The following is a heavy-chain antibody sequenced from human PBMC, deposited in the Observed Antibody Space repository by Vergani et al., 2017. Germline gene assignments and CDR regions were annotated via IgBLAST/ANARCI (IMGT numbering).Heavy chain of an antibody. D-gene: IGHD5-12*01. J-gene: IGHJ6*02. CDR1: GFTFNPYA. V-gene: IGHV3-23*01. CDR2: LSGSGGST. CDR3: AKANPRNSGYDYLYYYHAMDV. Sequence: EVQLLESGGDLVKPGGSLRLSCAASGFTFNPYAMNWVRQASGKGLAWVSGLSGSGGSTYYAGSVKGRFTISRDSSKNTLYLQMNSLSAGDTAVYYCAKANPRNSGYDYLYYYHAMDVWGQGTTVTVSS.